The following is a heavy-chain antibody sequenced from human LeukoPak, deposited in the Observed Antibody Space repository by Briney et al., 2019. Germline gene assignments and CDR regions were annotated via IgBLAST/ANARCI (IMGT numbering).Heavy chain of an antibody. CDR3: AKEDY. CDR2: ISWNSGSI. CDR1: GFTFDDYA. J-gene: IGHJ4*02. V-gene: IGHV3-9*01. Sequence: GGSLRLSCAASGFTFDDYAMHCVRQAPGKGLEWVSGISWNSGSIGYADSVKGRFTISRDNAKNTLYLQMNSLRAEDTALYYCAKEDYWGQGTLVTVSS.